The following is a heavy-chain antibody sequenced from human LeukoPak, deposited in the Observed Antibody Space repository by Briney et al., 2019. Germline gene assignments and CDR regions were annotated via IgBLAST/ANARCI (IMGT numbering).Heavy chain of an antibody. CDR1: GITFSSYW. Sequence: GGSLRLSCAASGITFSSYWMSWVRQTPGKGLEWVANINQDASETQYADSVQGRFTISRDNAKNSLYVQMNSLRVEDTAIYYCCVYKAANWFDPWGQGTLVTVSS. J-gene: IGHJ5*02. CDR2: INQDASET. D-gene: IGHD5/OR15-5a*01. V-gene: IGHV3-7*01. CDR3: CVYKAANWFDP.